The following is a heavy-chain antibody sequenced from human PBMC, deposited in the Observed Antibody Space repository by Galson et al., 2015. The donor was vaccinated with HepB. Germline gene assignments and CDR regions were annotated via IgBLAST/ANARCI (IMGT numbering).Heavy chain of an antibody. V-gene: IGHV6-1*01. D-gene: IGHD7-27*01. CDR1: GDSVSSNTVG. Sequence: CAIPGDSVSSNTVGWNWIRQSPSRGLEWLGRTYYRSKWSNDYAVSVKSRITINPDTSKNQFSLQLNSVTPEDTAVYYCAKSIHLGRGFDSWGQGTLVTVSS. CDR2: TYYRSKWSN. J-gene: IGHJ4*02. CDR3: AKSIHLGRGFDS.